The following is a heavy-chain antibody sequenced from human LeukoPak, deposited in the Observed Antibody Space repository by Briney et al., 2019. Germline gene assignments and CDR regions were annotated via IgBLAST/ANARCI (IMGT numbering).Heavy chain of an antibody. Sequence: GGSLRLSCAASGFTFSDYYMSWIRQAPGKGLEWVSYISSSGSTIYYADSVKGRFTISRDNAKNSLYLQMNSLRAEDTAVYYCARALMVVPAAVYFDYWGQGTLVTVSS. CDR2: ISSSGSTI. V-gene: IGHV3-11*04. CDR1: GFTFSDYY. D-gene: IGHD2-2*01. CDR3: ARALMVVPAAVYFDY. J-gene: IGHJ4*02.